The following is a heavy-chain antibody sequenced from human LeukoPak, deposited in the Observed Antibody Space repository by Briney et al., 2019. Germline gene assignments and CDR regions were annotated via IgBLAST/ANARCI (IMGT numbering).Heavy chain of an antibody. Sequence: PGGSLRLSCAASGFTFNNYNMNWVRQAPGRALEWVSSITSSGTYIFYADSVKGRFTISRDNAKNSLYLQMNSLGPEDTAVYYCARDPYSGNYGNYYYYYMDVWGKGTTVTISS. CDR2: ITSSGTYI. D-gene: IGHD1-26*01. V-gene: IGHV3-21*01. J-gene: IGHJ6*03. CDR3: ARDPYSGNYGNYYYYYMDV. CDR1: GFTFNNYN.